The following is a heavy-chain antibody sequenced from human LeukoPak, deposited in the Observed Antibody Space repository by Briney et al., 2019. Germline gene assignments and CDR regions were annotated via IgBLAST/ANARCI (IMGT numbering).Heavy chain of an antibody. D-gene: IGHD2-2*01. CDR3: ASASPSSKEGYYYYGMDV. CDR1: GYTFTGYY. CDR2: INPNSGGT. V-gene: IGHV1-2*02. J-gene: IGHJ6*02. Sequence: GASVKVSCKASGYTFTGYYMHWVRQAPGQGLGWMGWINPNSGGTNYAQKFQGRVTMTRDTSISTAYMELSRLRSDDTAVYYCASASPSSKEGYYYYGMDVWGQGTTVTVSS.